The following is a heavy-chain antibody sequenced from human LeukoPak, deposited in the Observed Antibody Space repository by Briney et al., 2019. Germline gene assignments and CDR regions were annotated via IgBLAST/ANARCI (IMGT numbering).Heavy chain of an antibody. CDR2: IGVGGSST. CDR1: GFTFSNSA. J-gene: IGHJ1*01. CDR3: AKDGGGYYDSRGYPL. Sequence: GGSLRLSCAASGFTFSNSAMGWVRQAPGKGLEWVSTIGVGGSSTYYADSVKGRFTISRDNSKNTLYLQMNSLRAEDTAVYYCAKDGGGYYDSRGYPLWGQGTLVTISS. V-gene: IGHV3-23*01. D-gene: IGHD3-22*01.